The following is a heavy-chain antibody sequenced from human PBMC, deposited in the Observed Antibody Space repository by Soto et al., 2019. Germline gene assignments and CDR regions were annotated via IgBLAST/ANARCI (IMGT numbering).Heavy chain of an antibody. D-gene: IGHD3-10*01. CDR1: SGSISSSNW. V-gene: IGHV4-4*02. J-gene: IGHJ4*02. CDR2: IFHSGST. CDR3: ARQASGTSYFDY. Sequence: QVQLHESGPGLLKPSGTLSLTCAVSSGSISSSNWWIWVRQPPGKGLEWIGEIFHSGSTNYNPSLKSRVTISIDKSKNHFSLNLNSVTAADTAVYYCARQASGTSYFDYWGQGTLVTVSS.